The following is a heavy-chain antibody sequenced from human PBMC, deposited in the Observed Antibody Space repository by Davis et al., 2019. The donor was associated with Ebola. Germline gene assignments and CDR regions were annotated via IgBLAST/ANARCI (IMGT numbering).Heavy chain of an antibody. V-gene: IGHV4-34*09. J-gene: IGHJ4*02. CDR1: GGSFSGYY. D-gene: IGHD5-18*01. CDR3: ARVIREYSYGYDY. Sequence: SQTLSLTCAVYGGSFSGYYWSWIRQPPGTGLEWIGYIYYSGSTNYNPSLKSRVTISVDTSKNQFSLKLSSVTAADTAVYYCARVIREYSYGYDYWGQGTLVTVSS. CDR2: IYYSGST.